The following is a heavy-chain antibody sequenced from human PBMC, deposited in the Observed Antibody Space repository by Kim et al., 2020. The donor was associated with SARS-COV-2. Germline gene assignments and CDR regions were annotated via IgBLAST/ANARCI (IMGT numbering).Heavy chain of an antibody. D-gene: IGHD4-17*01. CDR2: IYYSGST. V-gene: IGHV4-59*01. CDR1: GGSISSYY. Sequence: SETLSLTCTVSGGSISSYYWSWIRQPPGKGLEWIGYIYYSGSTNYNPSLKSRVTISVDTSKNQFSLKLSSVTAADTAVYYCARGLVHDYGNDYWGQGTLVTVSS. J-gene: IGHJ4*02. CDR3: ARGLVHDYGNDY.